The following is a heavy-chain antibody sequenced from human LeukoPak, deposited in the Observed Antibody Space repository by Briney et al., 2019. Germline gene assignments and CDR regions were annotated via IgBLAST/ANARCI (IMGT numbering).Heavy chain of an antibody. Sequence: SETLSLTCTVSGGSISSSSYYWGWIRQPPGKGLEWIGSIYYSGSTYYNPSLKSRVTISVDTSKNQFSLKLSSVTAADTAVYYCARLRPYYYDSSGYYYFHYWGQGTLVTVSS. D-gene: IGHD3-22*01. CDR1: GGSISSSSYY. V-gene: IGHV4-39*01. CDR3: ARLRPYYYDSSGYYYFHY. J-gene: IGHJ4*02. CDR2: IYYSGST.